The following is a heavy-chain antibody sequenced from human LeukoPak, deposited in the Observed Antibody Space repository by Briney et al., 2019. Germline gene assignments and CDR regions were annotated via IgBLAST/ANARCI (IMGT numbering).Heavy chain of an antibody. D-gene: IGHD3-10*01. Sequence: GGSLRLSCAASGFTFSSYAMSWVRQAPGKGLEWVSVISGSGGSTYYADSVKGRFTISRANSKNTLYLQMNSLRAEDTAVYYCAKTQIGGAVNDAFDIWGQGTMVTVSS. CDR2: ISGSGGST. CDR1: GFTFSSYA. J-gene: IGHJ3*02. CDR3: AKTQIGGAVNDAFDI. V-gene: IGHV3-23*01.